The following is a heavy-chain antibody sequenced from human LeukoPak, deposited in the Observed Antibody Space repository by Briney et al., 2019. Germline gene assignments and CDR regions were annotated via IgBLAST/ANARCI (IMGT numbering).Heavy chain of an antibody. CDR2: IYSGGST. J-gene: IGHJ6*02. CDR3: AREMWGFIAARPEFAGYYYYGMDV. D-gene: IGHD6-6*01. Sequence: GGSLRLSCAASGFTVSSNYMSWVRQAPGKGPEWVSVIYSGGSTYYADSVKGRFTISRDNSKNTLYLQMNSLRAEDTAVYYCAREMWGFIAARPEFAGYYYYGMDVWGQGTTVTVSS. CDR1: GFTVSSNY. V-gene: IGHV3-53*01.